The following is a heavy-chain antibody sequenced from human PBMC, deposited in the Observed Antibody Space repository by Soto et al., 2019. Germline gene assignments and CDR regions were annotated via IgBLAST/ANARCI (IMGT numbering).Heavy chain of an antibody. CDR1: GFTFSNAW. V-gene: IGHV3-15*01. Sequence: GSLRLSCAASGFTFSNAWMSWVRQAPGKGLEWVGRIKSKTDGGTTDYAAPVKGRFTISRDDSKNTLYLQMNSLKTEDTAVYYCTTANRRAPYYDFWSGYSAYYFDYWGQGTLVTVSS. J-gene: IGHJ4*02. CDR3: TTANRRAPYYDFWSGYSAYYFDY. CDR2: IKSKTDGGTT. D-gene: IGHD3-3*01.